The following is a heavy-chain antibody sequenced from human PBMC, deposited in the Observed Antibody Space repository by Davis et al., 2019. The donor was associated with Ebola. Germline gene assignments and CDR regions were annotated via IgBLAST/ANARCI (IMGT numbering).Heavy chain of an antibody. V-gene: IGHV1-69*02. CDR3: ARSYYYDSSGYYLDY. J-gene: IGHJ4*02. CDR2: IIPILGIA. Sequence: SVKVSCKASGYTFTGYYMHWVRQAPGQGLEWMGRIIPILGIANYAQKFQGRVTITADKSTSTAYMELSSLRSEDTAVYYCARSYYYDSSGYYLDYWGQGTLVTVSS. D-gene: IGHD3-22*01. CDR1: GYTFTGYY.